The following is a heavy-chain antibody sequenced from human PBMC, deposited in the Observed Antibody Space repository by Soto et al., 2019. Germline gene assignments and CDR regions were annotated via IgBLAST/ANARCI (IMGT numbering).Heavy chain of an antibody. CDR3: AREEYYGSGSYSELDY. J-gene: IGHJ4*02. D-gene: IGHD3-10*01. V-gene: IGHV4-39*02. Sequence: PSETLSLTCTVSGGSISSGDYYWGWIRQPPGKGLEWIGSIYYSGSTYYNPSLKSRVTISVDTSKNQFSLKLSSVTAADTAVYYCAREEYYGSGSYSELDYWGQGTLVTVSS. CDR2: IYYSGST. CDR1: GGSISSGDYY.